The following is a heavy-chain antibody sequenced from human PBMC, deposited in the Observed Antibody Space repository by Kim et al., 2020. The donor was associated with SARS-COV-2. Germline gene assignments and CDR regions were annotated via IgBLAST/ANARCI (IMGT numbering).Heavy chain of an antibody. CDR3: ARHPRLQLLDWYFDL. Sequence: GESLKISCKGSGYSFTSYWISWVRQMPGKGLEWMGRIDPSDSYTNYSPSFQGHVTISADKSISTAYLQWSSLKASDTAMYYCARHPRLQLLDWYFDLWGRGTLVTVSS. CDR2: IDPSDSYT. CDR1: GYSFTSYW. J-gene: IGHJ2*01. D-gene: IGHD3-10*01. V-gene: IGHV5-10-1*01.